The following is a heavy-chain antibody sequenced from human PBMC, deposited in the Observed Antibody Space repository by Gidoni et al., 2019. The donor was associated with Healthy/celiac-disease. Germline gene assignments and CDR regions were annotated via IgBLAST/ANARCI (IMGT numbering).Heavy chain of an antibody. CDR3: ARDEDYYGSGSYGEDYYYGMDV. Sequence: EVQPVESGGGLVKPGGSLRLSSAAPGSPSSSDSMYSFRQAPGKGLAWVTSISSSSSYIYYADSVKGRFTISRDNAKNSLYLQMNSLRAEDTAVYYCARDEDYYGSGSYGEDYYYGMDVWGQGTTVTVSS. CDR1: GSPSSSDS. D-gene: IGHD3-10*01. V-gene: IGHV3-21*01. J-gene: IGHJ6*02. CDR2: ISSSSSYI.